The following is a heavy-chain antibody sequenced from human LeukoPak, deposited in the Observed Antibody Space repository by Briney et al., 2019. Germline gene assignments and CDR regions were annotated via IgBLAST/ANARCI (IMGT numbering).Heavy chain of an antibody. CDR1: GFLVSDYS. D-gene: IGHD2-21*02. J-gene: IGHJ1*01. CDR2: ISSVGIHI. Sequence: GGSLRLSCAASGFLVSDYSMNWVRQAPGKGLEWVSSISSVGIHIFYAESVRGRFTISRETAKNSVYLELNNLTDEDTAVYYCTGGYCGGDCYFQTFQVWGQGNLVIVS. V-gene: IGHV3-21*06. CDR3: TGGYCGGDCYFQTFQV.